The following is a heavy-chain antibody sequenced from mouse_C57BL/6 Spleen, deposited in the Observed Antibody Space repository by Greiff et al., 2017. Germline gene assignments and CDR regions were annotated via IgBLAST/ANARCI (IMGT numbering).Heavy chain of an antibody. CDR3: ARLGLGDYFDD. D-gene: IGHD3-1*01. CDR2: ISNGGGST. J-gene: IGHJ2*01. CDR1: GFTFSDYY. Sequence: EVMLVESGRGLVQPGGSLKLSCAASGFTFSDYYMYWVRQTPEKRLEWVAYISNGGGSTYYPDTVKGRFTISRDNAKNTLYLQMSRLKSEDTAMYYCARLGLGDYFDDWGQGTTLTVSS. V-gene: IGHV5-12*01.